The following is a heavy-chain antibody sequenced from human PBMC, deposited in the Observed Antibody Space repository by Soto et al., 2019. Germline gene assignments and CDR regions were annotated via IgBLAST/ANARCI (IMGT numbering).Heavy chain of an antibody. CDR1: GGSFSGYY. V-gene: IGHV4-34*01. Sequence: SETLSLTCAVYGGSFSGYYWSWIRQPPGKGLEWIGEINHSGSTNYNPSLKSRVTISVDTSKNQFSLKLSSVTAADTAVYYCARVRRWPEGYFDYWGQGTLVT. J-gene: IGHJ4*02. CDR2: INHSGST. CDR3: ARVRRWPEGYFDY.